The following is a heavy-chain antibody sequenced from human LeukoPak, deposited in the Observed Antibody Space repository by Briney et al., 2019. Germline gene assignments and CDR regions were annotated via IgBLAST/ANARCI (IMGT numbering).Heavy chain of an antibody. Sequence: PGGSLRLSCAASGFTFGSYAMSWVRQAPGKGLEWVSAIGGGGDSTYYADSVRGRFTFSRDSSKNTLYLQMNSLRVEDTAVYYCAKESPTWFGQLVNYFDYWGQGTLVTVSS. CDR1: GFTFGSYA. CDR2: IGGGGDST. D-gene: IGHD3-10*01. J-gene: IGHJ4*02. V-gene: IGHV3-23*01. CDR3: AKESPTWFGQLVNYFDY.